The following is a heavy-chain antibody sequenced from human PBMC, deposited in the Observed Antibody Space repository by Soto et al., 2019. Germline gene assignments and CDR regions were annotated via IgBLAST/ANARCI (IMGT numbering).Heavy chain of an antibody. D-gene: IGHD4-17*01. CDR3: GRGAYGDPVDF. CDR1: GFALSNYW. Sequence: GGSLRLSCVASGFALSNYWMHWARQAPGKGLVWVSRMNPEVTTISYADSVKGRFTISRDNARDTLHLEMNSLRADDTAVYYCGRGAYGDPVDFWGQGTLVTVSS. V-gene: IGHV3-74*01. J-gene: IGHJ4*02. CDR2: MNPEVTTI.